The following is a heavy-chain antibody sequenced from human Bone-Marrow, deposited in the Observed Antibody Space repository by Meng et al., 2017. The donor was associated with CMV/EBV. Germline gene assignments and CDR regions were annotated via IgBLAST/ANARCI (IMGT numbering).Heavy chain of an antibody. CDR3: ARRREYCTTGACQTYFDQ. D-gene: IGHD2/OR15-2a*01. CDR1: GFTFSDYY. V-gene: IGHV3-11*01. Sequence: GESLKISCAASGFTFSDYYMSWIRQAPGKGLEWVSYISSSGSTIYYADSVKGRFTISRDNAKNSLYLQMNSLRAEDTAVYYCARRREYCTTGACQTYFDQWGQGTRVTGSS. CDR2: ISSSGSTI. J-gene: IGHJ4*02.